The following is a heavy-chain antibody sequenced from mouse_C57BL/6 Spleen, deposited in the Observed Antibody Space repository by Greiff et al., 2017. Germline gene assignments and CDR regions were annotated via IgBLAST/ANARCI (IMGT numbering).Heavy chain of an antibody. V-gene: IGHV5-17*01. CDR1: GFPFSDYG. CDR3: ARPDYYGSSFYYAMDY. CDR2: ISSGSSTI. D-gene: IGHD1-1*01. Sequence: VMLVESGGGLVTPGWSLKLSCAASGFPFSDYGLHWVRQAPETGLEWVAYISSGSSTIYYADPVKGRFTISRDNAKTTLFLQMTRLRSEDTAMYYCARPDYYGSSFYYAMDYWGQGTSVTVSS. J-gene: IGHJ4*01.